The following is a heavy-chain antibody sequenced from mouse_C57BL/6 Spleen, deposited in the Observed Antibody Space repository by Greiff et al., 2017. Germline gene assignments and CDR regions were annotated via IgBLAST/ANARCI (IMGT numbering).Heavy chain of an antibody. Sequence: VQLQQPGAELVRPGTSVKLSCKASGYTFTSYWMHWVKQRPGQGLEWIGVIDPSDSYTNYNQKFKGKAALTVDTSSSTAYMQLSSLTSEDSAVYDCALIYYGNYVVAYWGQGTLVTVSA. D-gene: IGHD2-1*01. CDR1: GYTFTSYW. J-gene: IGHJ3*01. CDR2: IDPSDSYT. V-gene: IGHV1-59*01. CDR3: ALIYYGNYVVAY.